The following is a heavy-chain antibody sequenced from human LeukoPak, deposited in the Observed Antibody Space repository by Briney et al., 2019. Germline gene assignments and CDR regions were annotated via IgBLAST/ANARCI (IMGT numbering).Heavy chain of an antibody. J-gene: IGHJ4*02. Sequence: ASVKVSCKASGGTFSSYAISWVRQAPEQGLEWMGGIIPIFGTANYAQKFQGRVTITADESTSTAYMELSSLRSEDTAVYYCAVGRDKAIFGVVIYWGQGTLVTVSS. CDR2: IIPIFGTA. CDR3: AVGRDKAIFGVVIY. V-gene: IGHV1-69*01. D-gene: IGHD3-3*01. CDR1: GGTFSSYA.